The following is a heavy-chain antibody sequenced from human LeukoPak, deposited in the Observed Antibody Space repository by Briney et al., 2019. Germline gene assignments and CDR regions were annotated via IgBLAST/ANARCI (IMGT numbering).Heavy chain of an antibody. CDR3: AGGPSPYCSGGSCPLDV. Sequence: SETLSLTCTVSGGSISSYYWSWIRQPPGKGLEWIGYIYYSGSTNYNPSLKSRVTISVDTSKNQFSLKLSSVTAADTAVYYCAGGPSPYCSGGSCPLDVWGKGTTVTVSS. CDR2: IYYSGST. J-gene: IGHJ6*04. D-gene: IGHD2-15*01. CDR1: GGSISSYY. V-gene: IGHV4-59*01.